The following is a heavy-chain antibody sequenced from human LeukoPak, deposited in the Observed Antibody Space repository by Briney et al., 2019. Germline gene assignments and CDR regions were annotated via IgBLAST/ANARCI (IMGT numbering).Heavy chain of an antibody. CDR2: IKHDGSEK. CDR1: GFTLSSYW. CDR3: TRDSQGSGIYTVDY. J-gene: IGHJ4*02. D-gene: IGHD3-10*01. V-gene: IGHV3-7*05. Sequence: GGSLRLSCAASGFTLSSYWMSWVRQAPGKGLEWVANIKHDGSEKYYVDSVKGRFTISRDNAKNSLFLQMNSLRAEDTAVYWCTRDSQGSGIYTVDYWGQGTLVTVSS.